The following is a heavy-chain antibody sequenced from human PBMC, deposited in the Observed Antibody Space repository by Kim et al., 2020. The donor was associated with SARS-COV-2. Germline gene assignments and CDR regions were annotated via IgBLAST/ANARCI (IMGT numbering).Heavy chain of an antibody. CDR1: GFTFSSYA. CDR3: VKDRRGGSSSWSEGDY. V-gene: IGHV3-64D*09. J-gene: IGHJ4*02. CDR2: ISSNGGST. D-gene: IGHD6-13*01. Sequence: GGSLRLSCSASGFTFSSYAMHWVRQAPGKGLEYVSAISSNGGSTYYADSVKGRFTISRDNSKNTLYLQMSSLRAEDTAVYYCVKDRRGGSSSWSEGDYWGQGTLVTVSS.